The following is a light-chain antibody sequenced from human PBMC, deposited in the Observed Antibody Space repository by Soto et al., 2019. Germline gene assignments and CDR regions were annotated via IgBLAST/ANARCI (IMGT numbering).Light chain of an antibody. Sequence: ETVMTLSPATLSVSQGGRATLSCRASQSVSTNLAWYQQKPGQAPRLLIYDISLRGTGIPTRFSGSGSGTEFTLTISSLQSEDFAVYYCQQYNSWPLTFGGGTKVDIK. V-gene: IGKV3D-15*01. CDR3: QQYNSWPLT. CDR1: QSVSTN. J-gene: IGKJ4*01. CDR2: DIS.